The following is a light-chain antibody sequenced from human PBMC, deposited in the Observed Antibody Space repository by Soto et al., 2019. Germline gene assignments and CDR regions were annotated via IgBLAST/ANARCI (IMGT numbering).Light chain of an antibody. Sequence: EIVLTQSPATLSLSPGERATLSCRASQSVSSYLAWYQQKPGQAPRLLIYDASNRATGIPARFSGSWSGTDFTLTISSLDPEDFAVYYCQQRSNWPSCTFGQGTKLEIK. J-gene: IGKJ2*02. CDR2: DAS. CDR1: QSVSSY. CDR3: QQRSNWPSCT. V-gene: IGKV3-11*01.